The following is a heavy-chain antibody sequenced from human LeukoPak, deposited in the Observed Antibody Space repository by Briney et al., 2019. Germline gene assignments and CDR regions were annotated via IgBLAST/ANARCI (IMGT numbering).Heavy chain of an antibody. CDR3: AKVRGYSYGCPDY. V-gene: IGHV3-23*01. CDR1: GFTFSSYG. J-gene: IGHJ4*02. D-gene: IGHD5-18*01. Sequence: GGSLRLSCAASGFTFSSYGMSWVRQAPGKGLEWVSAISGSGGSTYYADSVKGRFSISRDNSKITLYLQMNSLRAEDTAIYYCAKVRGYSYGCPDYWGQGTLVTVSS. CDR2: ISGSGGST.